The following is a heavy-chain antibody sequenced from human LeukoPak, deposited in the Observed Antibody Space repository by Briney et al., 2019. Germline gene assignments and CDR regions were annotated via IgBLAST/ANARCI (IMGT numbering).Heavy chain of an antibody. CDR3: ARGGSGSYYNAY. V-gene: IGHV3-21*01. Sequence: GGSLRLSCAASGFTFSSHSMNWVRQAPGKGLEWVSSISSSSSYIYYADSVKGRFTISRDNAKNSLYLQMNSLRAEDTAVYYCARGGSGSYYNAYWGQGTLVTVSS. CDR2: ISSSSSYI. J-gene: IGHJ4*02. D-gene: IGHD3-10*01. CDR1: GFTFSSHS.